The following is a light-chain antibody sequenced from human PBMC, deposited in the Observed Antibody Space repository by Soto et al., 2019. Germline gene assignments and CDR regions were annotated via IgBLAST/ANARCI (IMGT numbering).Light chain of an antibody. CDR2: AAS. CDR1: QGISSY. CDR3: QQLNSYPHIT. J-gene: IGKJ5*01. Sequence: IQLTQSPSSLSASVGDRVTITCRASQGISSYLAWYQQKPGKAPKLLIYAASTLQSGVPSRFSGSGSGTDFTLTISSLQPEDFATYYRQQLNSYPHITFGQGTRLEIK. V-gene: IGKV1-9*01.